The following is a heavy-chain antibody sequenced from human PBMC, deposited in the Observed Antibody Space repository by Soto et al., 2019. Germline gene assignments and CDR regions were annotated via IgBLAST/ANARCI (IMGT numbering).Heavy chain of an antibody. D-gene: IGHD5-18*01. CDR1: GASVSSGDYF. J-gene: IGHJ4*02. CDR2: IYDSGSS. Sequence: SETLSLTCTVSGASVSSGDYFWSWIRQSPGKGLEWIGYIYDSGSSYYNPSLKSRVTMSVDTSKNQSSLKLRSVTAADTVVYYCAREKGYSSGPKGFDYWGQGTLVTVSS. CDR3: AREKGYSSGPKGFDY. V-gene: IGHV4-30-4*01.